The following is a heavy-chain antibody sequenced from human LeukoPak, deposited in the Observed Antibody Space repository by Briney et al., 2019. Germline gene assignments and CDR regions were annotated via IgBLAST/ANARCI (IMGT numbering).Heavy chain of an antibody. CDR3: ARDITLTRGGRSDY. J-gene: IGHJ4*02. D-gene: IGHD3-10*01. CDR1: GFTFSINA. V-gene: IGHV3-23*01. CDR2: ISGSGGGT. Sequence: PGGPLRLSCAPSGFTFSINAMSWVRQATGKGLEWVSLISGSGGGTYYADSVKGRFTISRDNAKNTVYLQMNSLRAEDTAVYYCARDITLTRGGRSDYWGQGTLVTVSS.